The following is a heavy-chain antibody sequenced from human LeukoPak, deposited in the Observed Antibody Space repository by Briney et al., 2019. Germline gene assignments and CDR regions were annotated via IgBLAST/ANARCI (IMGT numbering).Heavy chain of an antibody. J-gene: IGHJ6*02. CDR1: RFTFGDYA. CDR2: IRSKAYGGTT. V-gene: IGHV3-49*03. CDR3: TRDCSSTSCSQDYYYYGMDV. Sequence: PGGSLRLSCTASRFTFGDYAMSWFRQAPGKGLEWVGFIRSKAYGGTTEYAASVKGRFTISRDDSKSIAYLQMNSLKTEDTAVYYYTRDCSSTSCSQDYYYYGMDVWGQGTTVTVSS. D-gene: IGHD2-2*01.